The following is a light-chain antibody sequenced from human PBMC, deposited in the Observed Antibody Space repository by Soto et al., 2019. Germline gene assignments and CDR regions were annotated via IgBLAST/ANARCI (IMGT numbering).Light chain of an antibody. CDR1: QSVSTD. CDR3: QQYNNWPLT. J-gene: IGKJ4*01. Sequence: EIVMTQSPATLSVSPGDRATLSCRASQSVSTDLAWYQQKPGQAPRLIIYGASTRATGIPARFSGSGSGTEFTLTISSLQSEDFAVYYCQQYNNWPLTFGGGTKVEIK. V-gene: IGKV3-15*01. CDR2: GAS.